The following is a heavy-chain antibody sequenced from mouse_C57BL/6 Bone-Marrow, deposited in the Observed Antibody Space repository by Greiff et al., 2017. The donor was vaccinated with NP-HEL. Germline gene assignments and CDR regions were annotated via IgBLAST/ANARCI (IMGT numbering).Heavy chain of an antibody. Sequence: EVQLQQSGPELVKPGASVKISCKASGYTFTDYYMNWVKQSHGKSLEWIGDINPNNGGTNYNQKFKGKATLTVDKSSSTAYMELRSLTSEDSAVYYYANEGYYGFDYWGQGTTLTVSS. CDR1: GYTFTDYY. CDR3: ANEGYYGFDY. CDR2: INPNNGGT. D-gene: IGHD2-3*01. J-gene: IGHJ2*01. V-gene: IGHV1-26*01.